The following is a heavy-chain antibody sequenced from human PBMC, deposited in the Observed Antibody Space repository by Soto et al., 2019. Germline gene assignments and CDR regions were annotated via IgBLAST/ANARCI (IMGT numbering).Heavy chain of an antibody. CDR2: IYYSGST. Sequence: SETLSLTCTVSGGSISSYYWSWIRQPPGKGLEWIGYIYYSGSTNYNPSLKSRVTISVDTSKNQFSLKLSSVTAADTAVYYCAREGIAAGENSFDPSGHGTLVTVSS. CDR3: AREGIAAGENSFDP. J-gene: IGHJ5*02. V-gene: IGHV4-59*01. CDR1: GGSISSYY. D-gene: IGHD6-25*01.